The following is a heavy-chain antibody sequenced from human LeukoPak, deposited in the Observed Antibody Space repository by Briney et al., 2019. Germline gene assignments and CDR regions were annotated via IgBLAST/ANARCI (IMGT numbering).Heavy chain of an antibody. CDR3: AKGASYDFWSGYYYFDY. J-gene: IGHJ4*02. D-gene: IGHD3-3*01. Sequence: PGGSLRLSCAASGFTFSSYAMSWVRQAPGKGLEWVSVISGSGGSTYYADSVKGRFTISRDNSENTLYLQMNSLRAEDTAVYYCAKGASYDFWSGYYYFDYWGQGTLVTVSS. CDR2: ISGSGGST. CDR1: GFTFSSYA. V-gene: IGHV3-23*01.